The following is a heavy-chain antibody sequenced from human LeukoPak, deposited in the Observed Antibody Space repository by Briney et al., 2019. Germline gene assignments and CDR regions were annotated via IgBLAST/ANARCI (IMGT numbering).Heavy chain of an antibody. CDR2: INQHGTEK. D-gene: IGHD4-23*01. V-gene: IGHV3-7*01. Sequence: GGSLRLSCVASEFIFYDYWMTRVRQAPGKGLEWVAKINQHGTEKNYADSVKGRFTISRDNARNSVYLQMNSLRAEDTAVYSCARDFGNDYYYYMDVWGKGTTVIVSS. CDR1: EFIFYDYW. J-gene: IGHJ6*03. CDR3: ARDFGNDYYYYMDV.